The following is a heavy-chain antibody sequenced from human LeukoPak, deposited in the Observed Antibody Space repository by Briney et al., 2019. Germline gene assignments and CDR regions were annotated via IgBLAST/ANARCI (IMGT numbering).Heavy chain of an antibody. V-gene: IGHV1-69*05. CDR1: GGTFSSYA. J-gene: IGHJ4*02. CDR3: ATDILTGYSDY. D-gene: IGHD3-9*01. CDR2: IIPIFGTA. Sequence: SVKVSCKASGGTFSSYAISWVRQAPGQGLEWMGRIIPIFGTANYAQKFQGRVTVTTDESTSTAYMELSSLRSEDTAVYYCATDILTGYSDYWGQGTLVTVSS.